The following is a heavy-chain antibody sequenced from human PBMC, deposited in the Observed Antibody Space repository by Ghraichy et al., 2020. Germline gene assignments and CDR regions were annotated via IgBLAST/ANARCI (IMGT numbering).Heavy chain of an antibody. CDR3: TSKGTYDSSGYPPDY. CDR2: IRSKANSYAT. J-gene: IGHJ4*02. Sequence: GGSLRLSCAASGFTFSGSAMHWVRQASGKGLEWVGRIRSKANSYATAYAASVKGRFTISRDDSKNTAYLQMNSLKTEDTAVYYCTSKGTYDSSGYPPDYWGQGTLVTVSS. D-gene: IGHD3-22*01. CDR1: GFTFSGSA. V-gene: IGHV3-73*01.